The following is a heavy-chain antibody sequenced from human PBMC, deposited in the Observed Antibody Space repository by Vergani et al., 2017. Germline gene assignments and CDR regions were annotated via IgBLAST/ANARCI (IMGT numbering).Heavy chain of an antibody. D-gene: IGHD3-10*01. CDR3: ARGAPGLVWFAELGKGWFDP. CDR2: NYYSGST. Sequence: QVQLQESGPGLVKPSQTLSLTCTVSGGSISSGGYYWSWIRQHPGKGLEWIGYNYYSGSTYYNPSLKSRITISVDTSKNQFSLKLSSVTAANTAVYYCARGAPGLVWFAELGKGWFDPWGQGTLVTVSS. V-gene: IGHV4-31*03. J-gene: IGHJ5*02. CDR1: GGSISSGGYY.